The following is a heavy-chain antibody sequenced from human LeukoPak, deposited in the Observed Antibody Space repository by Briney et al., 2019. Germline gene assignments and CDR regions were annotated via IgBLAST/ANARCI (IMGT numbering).Heavy chain of an antibody. Sequence: SGGSLRLSWAASGFTFRNYWMSSVRQAPGKGLEWVANIKQDGNEKYYVDSVKGRFTISRDNAKNSLYLQMNSLRAEDTAVYYCARELSGYFDYWGQGTLVTVSS. D-gene: IGHD5/OR15-5a*01. V-gene: IGHV3-7*03. CDR3: ARELSGYFDY. CDR2: IKQDGNEK. J-gene: IGHJ4*02. CDR1: GFTFRNYW.